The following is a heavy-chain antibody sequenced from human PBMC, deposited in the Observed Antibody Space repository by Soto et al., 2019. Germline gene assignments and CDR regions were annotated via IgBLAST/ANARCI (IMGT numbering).Heavy chain of an antibody. Sequence: PSETLSLTCTVPGGSISSYYWSWIRQPPGKGLEWIGYIYYSGSTNYNPSLKSRVTISVDTSKNQFSLKPSSVTAADTAVYYCATYCSGGSCSGGDAFDIWGQGTMVTVSS. V-gene: IGHV4-59*01. D-gene: IGHD2-15*01. CDR2: IYYSGST. CDR3: ATYCSGGSCSGGDAFDI. CDR1: GGSISSYY. J-gene: IGHJ3*02.